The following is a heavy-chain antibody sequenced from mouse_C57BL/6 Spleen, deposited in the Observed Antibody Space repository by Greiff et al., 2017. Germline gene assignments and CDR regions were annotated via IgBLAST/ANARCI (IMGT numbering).Heavy chain of an antibody. J-gene: IGHJ4*01. V-gene: IGHV1-26*01. Sequence: VQLQQSGPELVKPGASVKISCKASGYTFTDYYMNWVKQSHGKSLEWIGDINPNNGGTSYNQKFKGKATLTVDKSSRTAYMELRSLTSEDSAVYYCARLDYGSSYVDYAMDYWGQGTSVTVSS. CDR2: INPNNGGT. CDR1: GYTFTDYY. CDR3: ARLDYGSSYVDYAMDY. D-gene: IGHD1-1*01.